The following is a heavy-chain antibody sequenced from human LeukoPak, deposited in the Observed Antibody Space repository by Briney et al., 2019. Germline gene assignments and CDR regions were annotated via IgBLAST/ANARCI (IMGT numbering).Heavy chain of an antibody. CDR2: IRSKAYGGTT. D-gene: IGHD3-3*01. Sequence: PGGSLRLSCTASGLTFGDYAMSWVRQAPGKGLEWVGFIRSKAYGGTTEYAASVKGRFTISRDDSKSIAYLQMNSLKTEDTAVYYCTRDDIGAAKTYYDFWSGPYGMDVWGQGTTVTVSS. CDR3: TRDDIGAAKTYYDFWSGPYGMDV. CDR1: GLTFGDYA. J-gene: IGHJ6*02. V-gene: IGHV3-49*04.